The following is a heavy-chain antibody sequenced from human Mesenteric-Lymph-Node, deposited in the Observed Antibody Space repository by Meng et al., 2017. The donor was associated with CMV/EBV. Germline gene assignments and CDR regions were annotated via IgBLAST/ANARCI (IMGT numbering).Heavy chain of an antibody. Sequence: SETLSLTCAVYGGSFSNYYWTWIHQPPGKGLEWIGEINHRGSTNYSPSLKSRVTISLDTSKTQFSLKVNSVTAADTAVYYCAREIIFGGSYADSWGQGTLVTVSS. CDR3: AREIIFGGSYADS. D-gene: IGHD1-26*01. J-gene: IGHJ4*02. CDR1: GGSFSNYY. CDR2: INHRGST. V-gene: IGHV4-34*01.